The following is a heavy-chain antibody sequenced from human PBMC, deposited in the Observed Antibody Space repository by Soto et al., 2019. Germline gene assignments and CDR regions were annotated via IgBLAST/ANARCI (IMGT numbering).Heavy chain of an antibody. D-gene: IGHD3-10*01. V-gene: IGHV3-33*01. CDR3: ARDNLLLWFGELFKVMQEPVMFDP. Sequence: GGSLRLSCAASGFTFSSYGMHWVRQAPGKGLEWVAVIWYDGSNKYYADSVKGRFTISRDNSKNTLYLQLNSLRAEDTAVYYCARDNLLLWFGELFKVMQEPVMFDPWGQGTLVTVSS. CDR2: IWYDGSNK. CDR1: GFTFSSYG. J-gene: IGHJ5*02.